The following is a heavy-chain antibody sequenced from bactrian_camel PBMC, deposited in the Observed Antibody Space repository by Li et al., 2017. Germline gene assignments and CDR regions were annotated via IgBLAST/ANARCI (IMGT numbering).Heavy chain of an antibody. Sequence: VQLVESGGGSVQAGGSLRLSCAASGFGYRPNNRMGWFRQAPGKDREGVAAFSSADETTYYADSVKGRFTVWRDSAKNTVYLQMNSLKPEDTAMYYCAAGTRMIVGDYCDGITAWGQGTQVTVS. CDR3: AAGTRMIVGDYCDGITA. D-gene: IGHD3*01. J-gene: IGHJ6*01. V-gene: IGHV3S40*01. CDR2: FSSADETT. CDR1: GFGYRPNN.